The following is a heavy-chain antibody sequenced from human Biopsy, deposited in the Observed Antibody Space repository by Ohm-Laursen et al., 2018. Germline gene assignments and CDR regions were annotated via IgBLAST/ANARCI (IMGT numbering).Heavy chain of an antibody. Sequence: RESLKISCKTSGYSFTSYWIGWVRQMPGKGLEWMGIIYPGDSETRYSPSFEGQVTISADRSTNTAYLQWSSLKASDTATYYCARRRIAVGLSRGFESWGQGTLVTVS. CDR1: GYSFTSYW. CDR2: IYPGDSET. V-gene: IGHV5-51*01. CDR3: ARRRIAVGLSRGFES. D-gene: IGHD2-15*01. J-gene: IGHJ4*02.